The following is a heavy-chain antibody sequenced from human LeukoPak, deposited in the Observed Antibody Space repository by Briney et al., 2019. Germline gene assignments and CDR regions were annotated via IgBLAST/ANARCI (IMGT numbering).Heavy chain of an antibody. D-gene: IGHD1-20*01. CDR2: IRYDGVNK. Sequence: GGSLRLSCAASGFSFSSYGIHWVRQAPGKGLEWVTFIRYDGVNKYYADSVKGRFTISRDNSKDTVYLQMNSLRTEDTAMYYCARDEYNWNVDAFDIWGQGTVVTVSS. J-gene: IGHJ3*02. V-gene: IGHV3-30*02. CDR1: GFSFSSYG. CDR3: ARDEYNWNVDAFDI.